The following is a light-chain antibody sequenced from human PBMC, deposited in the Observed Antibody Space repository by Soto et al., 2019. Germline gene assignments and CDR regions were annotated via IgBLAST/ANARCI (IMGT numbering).Light chain of an antibody. Sequence: EIWMTQSPATLSLSPGERATLSCRASQRVSSNLAWYQQKPGQAPRLLIYGASTRATGIPARFSGSGSGTEFTLTISSLQSEDSAVYYCQQYKNWLALTFGGGTKVDIK. CDR2: GAS. J-gene: IGKJ4*01. CDR3: QQYKNWLALT. CDR1: QRVSSN. V-gene: IGKV3-15*01.